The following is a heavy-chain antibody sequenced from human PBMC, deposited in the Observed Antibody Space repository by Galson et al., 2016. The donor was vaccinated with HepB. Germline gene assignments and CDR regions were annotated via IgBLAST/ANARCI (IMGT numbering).Heavy chain of an antibody. D-gene: IGHD3-10*01. CDR3: AKGLGSGSDYGFDY. J-gene: IGHJ4*01. V-gene: IGHV3-23*01. CDR1: GFLLRSYA. Sequence: SLRLSCAASGFLLRSYAMNWVRQAPGKGLEWVSAISGSGGDTYYTDSVKGRFTISRDISKSMLFLQMSSLSAEDTATYYCAKGLGSGSDYGFDYWGHGTLVTVSS. CDR2: ISGSGGDT.